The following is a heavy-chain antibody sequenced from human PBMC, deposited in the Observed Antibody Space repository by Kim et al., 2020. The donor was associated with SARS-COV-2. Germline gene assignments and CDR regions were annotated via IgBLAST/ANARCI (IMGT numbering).Heavy chain of an antibody. CDR3: ARHGCTGGVCYFDP. CDR1: GGSISSSAYY. V-gene: IGHV4-39*01. D-gene: IGHD2-8*02. Sequence: SETLSLTCTVSGGSISSSAYYWGWLRQPPGKGLEWIGSIYYTGTTYYNPSLKSRVTISVDTSKNQFSLKLSSVTDATVYYCARHGCTGGVCYFDPWGQGTLVTVSS. CDR2: IYYTGTT. J-gene: IGHJ5*02.